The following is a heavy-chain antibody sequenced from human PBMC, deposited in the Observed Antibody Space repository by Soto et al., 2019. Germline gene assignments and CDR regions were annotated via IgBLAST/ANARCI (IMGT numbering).Heavy chain of an antibody. J-gene: IGHJ4*02. Sequence: ASVKVSCKASRYTFSTYGISWVRQAPGQGLEWMGWISPYNGNTNYAQKIQGRVSMTADTSTGTAYMELRSLRSDDTAVYYCAGGNYYYDSSGYYTLGYWGQGTQVTVSS. V-gene: IGHV1-18*01. CDR2: ISPYNGNT. D-gene: IGHD3-22*01. CDR1: RYTFSTYG. CDR3: AGGNYYYDSSGYYTLGY.